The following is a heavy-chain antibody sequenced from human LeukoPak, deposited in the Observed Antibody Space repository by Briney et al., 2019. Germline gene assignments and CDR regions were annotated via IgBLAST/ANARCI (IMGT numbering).Heavy chain of an antibody. J-gene: IGHJ4*02. D-gene: IGHD3-10*01. CDR3: ARAITGPVDY. Sequence: SESLSLTCAVYGGSFSGYYWNWIRQPPGKGLDWIGEINHSGSTTYNPSLKSRVTISVDTSKNQFSLQLRSVTAADTAVYYCARAITGPVDYWGQGTLVTVSS. CDR1: GGSFSGYY. CDR2: INHSGST. V-gene: IGHV4-34*01.